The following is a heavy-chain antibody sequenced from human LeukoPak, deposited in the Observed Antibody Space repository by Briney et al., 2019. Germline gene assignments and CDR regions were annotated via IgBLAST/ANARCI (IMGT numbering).Heavy chain of an antibody. CDR2: INAGNGNT. CDR1: GYTFNSYA. D-gene: IGHD6-13*01. J-gene: IGHJ4*02. V-gene: IGHV1-3*01. CDR3: ARVEKHQLETDY. Sequence: AASVKVSCKASGYTFNSYAMHWVRQALGQRLEWMGWINAGNGNTKYSQKFQGRVTITRDTSASTAYMELRSLRSDDTAVYYCARVEKHQLETDYWGQGTLVTVSS.